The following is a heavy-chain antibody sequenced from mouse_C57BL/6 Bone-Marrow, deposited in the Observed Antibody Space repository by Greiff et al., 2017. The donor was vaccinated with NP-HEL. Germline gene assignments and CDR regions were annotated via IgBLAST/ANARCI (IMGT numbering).Heavy chain of an antibody. CDR2: IYPRNGNT. V-gene: IGHV1-81*01. D-gene: IGHD1-1*01. Sequence: VHLVESGAELARPGASVKLSCKASGYTFTSYGISWVKQRTGQGLEWIGEIYPRNGNTYYNEKFKGKATLTADKSSSTAYMELRSLTSEDSAVYFCARGVYCHFDYWGQGTTLTVSS. CDR3: ARGVYCHFDY. CDR1: GYTFTSYG. J-gene: IGHJ2*01.